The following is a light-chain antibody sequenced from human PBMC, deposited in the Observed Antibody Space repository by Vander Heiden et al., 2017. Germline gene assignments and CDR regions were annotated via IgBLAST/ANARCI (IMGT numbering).Light chain of an antibody. Sequence: DIVMTQSPLSLPVTPGEPASISCRPSQSLLHSNGYNYLDWYLQKPGQSPQLLIYWGSNRASGVPDRFSGSGSGTDFTLKISRVEAEDVGVYYCMQALQTPWTFGQGTKVEIK. V-gene: IGKV2-28*01. CDR3: MQALQTPWT. J-gene: IGKJ1*01. CDR1: QSLLHSNGYNY. CDR2: WGS.